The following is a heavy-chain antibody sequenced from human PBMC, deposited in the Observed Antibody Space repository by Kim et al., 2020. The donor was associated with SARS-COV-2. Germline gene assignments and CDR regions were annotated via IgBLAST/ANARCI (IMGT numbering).Heavy chain of an antibody. CDR1: GFNFGTFD. J-gene: IGHJ4*02. Sequence: GGSLRLSCVASGFNFGTFDMSWVRQAPGKGLKWVSVIKGQDDITYYAESVKGRFTVSRDSARNTLYLQMNSLRSDDTAIYYCVKGAWLDYGGPGTLVTVSS. D-gene: IGHD5-12*01. CDR2: IKGQDDIT. CDR3: VKGAWLDY. V-gene: IGHV3-23*01.